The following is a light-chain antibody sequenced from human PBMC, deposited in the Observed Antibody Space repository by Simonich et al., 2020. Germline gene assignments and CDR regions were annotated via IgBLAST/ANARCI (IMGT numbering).Light chain of an antibody. CDR1: SSDVGGYKY. J-gene: IGLJ3*02. CDR3: SSYTSSSTWV. Sequence: QSALTPPASVSGSPGQSITISCTGTSSDVGGYKYVSWYQQHPGKAPTLMFYYVSKQHSGVSNRFSGSKSGNTASLTISGLQAEDEADYYCSSYTSSSTWVFGGGTKLTVL. CDR2: YVS. V-gene: IGLV2-14*01.